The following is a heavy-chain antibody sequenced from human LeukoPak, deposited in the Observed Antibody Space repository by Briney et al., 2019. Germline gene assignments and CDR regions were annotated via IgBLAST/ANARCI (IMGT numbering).Heavy chain of an antibody. Sequence: SVKVSCKASGGTFSSYAISWVRQAPGQGLEWMGRIIPIFGTANYAQKFQGRVTITTDESTSTAYMEPSSLRSEDTAVYYCAYCSGGSCSFPTEPDPWGQGTLVTVSS. CDR3: AYCSGGSCSFPTEPDP. V-gene: IGHV1-69*05. CDR2: IIPIFGTA. D-gene: IGHD2-15*01. J-gene: IGHJ5*02. CDR1: GGTFSSYA.